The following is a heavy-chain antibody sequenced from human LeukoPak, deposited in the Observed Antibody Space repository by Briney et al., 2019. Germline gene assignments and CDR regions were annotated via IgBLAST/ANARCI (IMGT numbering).Heavy chain of an antibody. Sequence: ASVKVSCKASGGTFSSYAISWVRQAPGEGLKWMGRIIPIFGTANYAQKFQGRATITTDESTSTAYMELSSLRSEDTAVYYCARPGETTEWLLPGGNAFDIWGQGTMVTVSS. J-gene: IGHJ3*02. CDR2: IIPIFGTA. V-gene: IGHV1-69*05. CDR3: ARPGETTEWLLPGGNAFDI. CDR1: GGTFSSYA. D-gene: IGHD3-22*01.